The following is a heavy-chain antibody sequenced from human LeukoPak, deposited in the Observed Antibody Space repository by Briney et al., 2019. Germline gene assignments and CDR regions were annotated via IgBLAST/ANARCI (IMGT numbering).Heavy chain of an antibody. CDR3: ARDSVAAAIDY. Sequence: GGSLRLSCAASGFTFGSYEMNWVRQAPGKGLEWVSYISSSGSTIYYADSVKGRFTISRDNAKNSLYLQMNSLRAEDTAVYYCARDSVAAAIDYWGQGTLVTVSS. D-gene: IGHD6-13*01. CDR2: ISSSGSTI. J-gene: IGHJ4*02. V-gene: IGHV3-48*03. CDR1: GFTFGSYE.